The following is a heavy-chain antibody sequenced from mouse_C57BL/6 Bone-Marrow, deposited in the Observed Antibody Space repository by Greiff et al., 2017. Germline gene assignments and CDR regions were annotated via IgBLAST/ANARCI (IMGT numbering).Heavy chain of an antibody. J-gene: IGHJ4*01. CDR1: GFSITSGYY. CDR2: ISYDGSN. Sequence: DVKLQESGPGLVKPSQSLSLTCSVTGFSITSGYYWNWIRQFPGNKLEWMGYISYDGSNNYNPSIKKRISITRDTSKNQFFLKLNSVTTEDTATEYCARGSRVWGQGTSVTVSS. D-gene: IGHD1-1*01. CDR3: ARGSRV. V-gene: IGHV3-6*01.